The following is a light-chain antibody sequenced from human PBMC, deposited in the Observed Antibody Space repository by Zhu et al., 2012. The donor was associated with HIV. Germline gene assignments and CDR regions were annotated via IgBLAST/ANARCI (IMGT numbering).Light chain of an antibody. CDR3: QQYGSSPRGYT. Sequence: EIVLTQSPATLSLSPGERATLSCRASQSVNSYLAWYQQKPGQAPRLLIYGASSRATGIPDRFSGSGSGTDFTLTISRLEPEDFAVFYCQQYGSSPRGYTFGQGTKLEIK. CDR1: QSVNSY. J-gene: IGKJ2*01. V-gene: IGKV3-20*01. CDR2: GAS.